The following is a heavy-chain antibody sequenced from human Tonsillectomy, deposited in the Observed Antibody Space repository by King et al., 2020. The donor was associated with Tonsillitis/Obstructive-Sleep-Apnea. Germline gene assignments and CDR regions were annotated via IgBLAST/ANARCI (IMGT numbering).Heavy chain of an antibody. CDR3: ARLPRDSSGYYFDY. Sequence: VQLQESGPGLVKPSETLSLTCTVSGGSISSYYWSWIRQPPGKGLEWIGYIYYSGSTNYNPSLKSRVTISVDTSKNQFSLKLSSVTAADTAVYYCARLPRDSSGYYFDYWGQGTLVTVSS. J-gene: IGHJ4*02. V-gene: IGHV4-59*08. CDR1: GGSISSYY. CDR2: IYYSGST. D-gene: IGHD3-22*01.